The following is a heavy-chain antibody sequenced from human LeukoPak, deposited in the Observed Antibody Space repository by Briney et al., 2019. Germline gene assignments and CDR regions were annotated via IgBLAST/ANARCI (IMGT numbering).Heavy chain of an antibody. V-gene: IGHV3-21*01. CDR2: ISSSSSYT. CDR3: ARDIAYCGGDCYSGYFQH. CDR1: GFTFSSYS. Sequence: GGSLRLSCAASGFTFSSYSMNWVRQAPGKGLEWVSSISSSSSYTYYADSVKGRFTISRDNAKNSLYLQMNSLRAEDTAVYYCARDIAYCGGDCYSGYFQHWGQGTLVTVS. J-gene: IGHJ1*01. D-gene: IGHD2-21*01.